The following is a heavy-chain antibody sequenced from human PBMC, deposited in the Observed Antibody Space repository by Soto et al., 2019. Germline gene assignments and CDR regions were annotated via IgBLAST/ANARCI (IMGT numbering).Heavy chain of an antibody. CDR1: GDSASSNSAA. V-gene: IGHV6-1*01. CDR3: ARDHELGYCSSTSCGKDV. CDR2: TYYRSKWYN. D-gene: IGHD2-2*01. J-gene: IGHJ6*02. Sequence: PSQTLSLTCAISGDSASSNSAAWNWIRQSPSRGLEWLGRTYYRSKWYNDYAVSVKSRITINPDTSKNQFSLQLNSVTPEDTAVYYCARDHELGYCSSTSCGKDVWGQGTTVTVSS.